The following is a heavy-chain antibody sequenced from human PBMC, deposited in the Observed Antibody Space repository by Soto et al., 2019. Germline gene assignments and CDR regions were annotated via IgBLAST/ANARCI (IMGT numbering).Heavy chain of an antibody. V-gene: IGHV3-23*01. Sequence: EVQLLESGGGLVQPGGSLRLPCAASGFIFRSYAMTWVRQAPGEGLEWVSGISGSGDNTYYADSVKGRSTISRDNSKNTLYLQMNSLRAEDTAVYSCAKGLVRLDLWGQGTLVTVSS. D-gene: IGHD6-19*01. CDR3: AKGLVRLDL. J-gene: IGHJ5*02. CDR1: GFIFRSYA. CDR2: ISGSGDNT.